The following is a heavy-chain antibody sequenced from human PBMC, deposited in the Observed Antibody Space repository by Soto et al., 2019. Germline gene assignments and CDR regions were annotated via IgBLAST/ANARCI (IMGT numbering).Heavy chain of an antibody. J-gene: IGHJ4*02. D-gene: IGHD2-15*01. CDR2: ISYDGSNK. V-gene: IGHV3-30*18. CDR1: GFTFSSYG. Sequence: PGGSLRLSCEASGFTFSSYGMHWVRQAPGKGLEWVAFISYDGSNKYYADSVKGRFTISRDSSKNTQYLQMNSLRAEDTAANYCVKGRTIAVSLSPVDYWGQG. CDR3: VKGRTIAVSLSPVDY.